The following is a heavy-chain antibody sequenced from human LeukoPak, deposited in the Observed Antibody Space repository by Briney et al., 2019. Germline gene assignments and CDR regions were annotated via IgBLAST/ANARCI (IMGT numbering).Heavy chain of an antibody. CDR1: GFTFDDYG. Sequence: GGSLRLSCAASGFTFDDYGMSWVRQAPGKGLEWVSGINWNGGSTGYADPVKGRFTISRDNAKNSLYLQMNSLRAEDTALYYCARGEHYDFWSGYHAYYYYYMDVWGKGTTVTVSS. J-gene: IGHJ6*03. D-gene: IGHD3-3*01. CDR3: ARGEHYDFWSGYHAYYYYYMDV. CDR2: INWNGGST. V-gene: IGHV3-20*04.